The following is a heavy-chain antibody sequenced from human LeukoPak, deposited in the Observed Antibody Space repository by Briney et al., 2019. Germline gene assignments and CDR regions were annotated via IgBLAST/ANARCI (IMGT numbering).Heavy chain of an antibody. V-gene: IGHV3-23*01. CDR3: AKATRIAARADY. CDR2: ISGSGGST. Sequence: GGALLLSCAAPGFIFGGYAMQWVRQAPGKGLEWVSAISGSGGSTYYADSVKGRVTGSRDNSKNKRYLQMNSLRAEDTAVCYCAKATRIAARADYWGQRTLGTVSS. J-gene: IGHJ4*02. D-gene: IGHD6-6*01. CDR1: GFIFGGYA.